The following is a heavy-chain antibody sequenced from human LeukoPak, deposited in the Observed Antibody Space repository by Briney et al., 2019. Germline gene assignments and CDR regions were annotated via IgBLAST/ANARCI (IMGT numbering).Heavy chain of an antibody. Sequence: GASVKVSCKASGYTFTGYYMHWVRQAPGQGLEWMGWINPNSGGTNYAQKFQGRVTMTRDTSISTAYMELSRLRSDDTAVYYCASILGYCSGGDCLDYWGQGTLATVSS. V-gene: IGHV1-2*02. CDR2: INPNSGGT. J-gene: IGHJ4*02. CDR3: ASILGYCSGGDCLDY. CDR1: GYTFTGYY. D-gene: IGHD2-15*01.